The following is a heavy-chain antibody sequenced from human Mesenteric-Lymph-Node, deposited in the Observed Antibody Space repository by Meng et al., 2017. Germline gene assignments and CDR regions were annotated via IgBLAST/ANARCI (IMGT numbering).Heavy chain of an antibody. V-gene: IGHV4-59*12. Sequence: GSLRLSCTVSGGSISSYYWSWIRQPPGKGLEWIGYIYYSGSTNYNPSLKSRVTISVDTSKNQFSLKLTSVTAADTALYYCARGSGTYGDFDYWGQGTLVTVSS. J-gene: IGHJ4*02. D-gene: IGHD1-26*01. CDR2: IYYSGST. CDR1: GGSISSYY. CDR3: ARGSGTYGDFDY.